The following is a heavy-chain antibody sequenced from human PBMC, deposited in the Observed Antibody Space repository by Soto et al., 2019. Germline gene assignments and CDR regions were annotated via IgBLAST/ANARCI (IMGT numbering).Heavy chain of an antibody. CDR2: IIPILGIA. Sequence: QVQLVQSGAEVKKPGSSVKVSCKASGGTFSSYTISWVRQAPGQGLEWMGRIIPILGIANYAQKFQGRVTITADKSTSTAYMELSSLRSEDTAVYYCARDHYHAYDYGDYPYWYFDLWGRGTLVTVSS. J-gene: IGHJ2*01. V-gene: IGHV1-69*08. CDR1: GGTFSSYT. D-gene: IGHD4-17*01. CDR3: ARDHYHAYDYGDYPYWYFDL.